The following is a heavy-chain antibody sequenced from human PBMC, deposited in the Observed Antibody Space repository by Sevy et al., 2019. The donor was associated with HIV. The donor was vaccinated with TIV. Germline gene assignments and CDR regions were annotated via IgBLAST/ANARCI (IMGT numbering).Heavy chain of an antibody. V-gene: IGHV3-30*01. CDR3: ARDPGNYCSGGSCYGTDLDY. D-gene: IGHD2-15*01. Sequence: GGSLRLSCAASGFTFSSYAMHWVRQAPGKGLQWVAVISYDGSNKYYADSVKGRFTISRDKSKNTLYLQMNSLRAEDTAVYYCARDPGNYCSGGSCYGTDLDYWGQGTLVTVSS. CDR1: GFTFSSYA. CDR2: ISYDGSNK. J-gene: IGHJ4*02.